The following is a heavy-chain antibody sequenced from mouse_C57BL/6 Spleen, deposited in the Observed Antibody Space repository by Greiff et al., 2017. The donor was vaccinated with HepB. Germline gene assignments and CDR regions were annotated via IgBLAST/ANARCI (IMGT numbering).Heavy chain of an antibody. V-gene: IGHV1-69*01. CDR1: GYTFTSYW. Sequence: QVQLQQSGAELVMPGASVKLSCKASGYTFTSYWMHWVKQRPGQGLEWIGEIDPSDSYTNYNQKFKGKSTLTVDKSSSTAYMQLSSLTSEDSAVYYCARELGGFAYWGQGTLVTVSA. D-gene: IGHD4-1*01. CDR2: IDPSDSYT. J-gene: IGHJ3*01. CDR3: ARELGGFAY.